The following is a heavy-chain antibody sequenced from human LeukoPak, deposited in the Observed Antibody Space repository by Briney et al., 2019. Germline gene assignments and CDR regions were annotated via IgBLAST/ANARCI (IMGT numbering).Heavy chain of an antibody. D-gene: IGHD3-22*01. CDR2: IHYSGST. CDR3: ARVRDRISYFYDLEY. Sequence: SETLSLTCTVSGGSLSSYYWSWLRQPPGKGLEWIGCIHYSGSTNYNPSLKSRVTISVDTSKNQFSLKLSSVTAADTAVYYCARVRDRISYFYDLEYWGQGTLVTVSS. CDR1: GGSLSSYY. J-gene: IGHJ4*02. V-gene: IGHV4-59*01.